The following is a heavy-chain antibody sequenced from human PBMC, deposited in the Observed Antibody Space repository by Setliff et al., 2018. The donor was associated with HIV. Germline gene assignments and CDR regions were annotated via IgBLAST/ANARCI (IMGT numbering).Heavy chain of an antibody. V-gene: IGHV1-18*04. CDR3: ATPGVGAGAFDI. J-gene: IGHJ3*02. Sequence: ASVKVSCKASGYTFTEYFLHWVRQAPGQGLEWMGWVSVYNGNTKYAENFQDRLTLTTDASTGTGFMELRGLRSDDTAVYYCATPGVGAGAFDIWGRGTMVTVSS. CDR1: GYTFTEYF. D-gene: IGHD3-10*01. CDR2: VSVYNGNT.